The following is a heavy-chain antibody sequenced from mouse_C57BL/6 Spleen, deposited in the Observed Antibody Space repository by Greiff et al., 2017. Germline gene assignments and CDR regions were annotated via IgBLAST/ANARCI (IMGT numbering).Heavy chain of an antibody. CDR3: TRNWGY. CDR1: GYTFTDYE. Sequence: QVQLQQSGAELVRPGASVTLSCKASGYTFTDYEMHWVKQTPVHGLEWIGAIDPETGGTAYNQKFKDKAILTADKSSSTAYMELRSLTSEDSAVYYCTRNWGYWGQGTTLTVSS. J-gene: IGHJ2*01. V-gene: IGHV1-15*01. CDR2: IDPETGGT.